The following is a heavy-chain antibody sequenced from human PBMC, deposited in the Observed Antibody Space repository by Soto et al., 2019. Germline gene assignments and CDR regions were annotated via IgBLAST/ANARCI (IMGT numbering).Heavy chain of an antibody. V-gene: IGHV3-74*01. J-gene: IGHJ6*03. Sequence: GGSLRLSCAASGFTFSSYWMHWVRQAPGKGLVWVSRINSDGSSTSYADSVKGRFTISRDNAKNTLYLQMNRLRAEDTAVYYCARDHLSEGYYYYYMDVWGKGTTVTVSS. CDR1: GFTFSSYW. CDR2: INSDGSST. D-gene: IGHD3-10*01. CDR3: ARDHLSEGYYYYYMDV.